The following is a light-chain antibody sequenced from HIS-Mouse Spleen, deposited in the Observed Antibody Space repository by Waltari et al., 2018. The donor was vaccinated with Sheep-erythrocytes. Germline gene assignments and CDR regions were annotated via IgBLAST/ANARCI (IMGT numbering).Light chain of an antibody. Sequence: SYELTQPPSVSVSPGQTASITCSGDNFGDNYACWYQQTPGQSPVLVIYQDSKRPSGIPERFSGSNSGNTATLTISGTQAMDEADYYCQAWDSSTGVVFGGGTKLTVL. CDR1: NFGDNY. J-gene: IGLJ2*01. CDR3: QAWDSSTGVV. V-gene: IGLV3-1*01. CDR2: QDS.